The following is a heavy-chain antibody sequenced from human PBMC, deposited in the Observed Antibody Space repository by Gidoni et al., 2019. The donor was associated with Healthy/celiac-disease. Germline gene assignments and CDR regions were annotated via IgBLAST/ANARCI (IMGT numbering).Heavy chain of an antibody. D-gene: IGHD2-15*01. V-gene: IGHV1-46*01. Sequence: QVQLVQSGAEVKQPGASGRVSCKASVSTFTSYYMHWVRQAPGQGLEWMGIITPSGGSTSYAQKFQGRITMTRDTSTSTVYMELSSLRSEDTAVYYCARVSGSGRGYCSGGSCPGDYWGQGTLVTVSS. CDR2: ITPSGGST. CDR1: VSTFTSYY. CDR3: ARVSGSGRGYCSGGSCPGDY. J-gene: IGHJ4*02.